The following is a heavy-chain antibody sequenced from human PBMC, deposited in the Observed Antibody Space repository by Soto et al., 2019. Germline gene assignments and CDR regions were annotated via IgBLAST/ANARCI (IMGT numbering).Heavy chain of an antibody. CDR1: GVTFSSYA. J-gene: IGHJ4*02. Sequence: SVKVSCKASGVTFSSYAISWVRQAPGQGLEWMGGIIPIFGTANYAQKFQGRVTITADKSTSTAYMELSSLRSEDTAVYYCASSMVGAVDYWGQGTLVTVSS. V-gene: IGHV1-69*06. D-gene: IGHD1-26*01. CDR2: IIPIFGTA. CDR3: ASSMVGAVDY.